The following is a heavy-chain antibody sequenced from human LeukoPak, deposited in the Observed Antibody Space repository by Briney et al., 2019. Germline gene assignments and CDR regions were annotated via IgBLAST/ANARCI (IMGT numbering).Heavy chain of an antibody. CDR2: INHSGST. J-gene: IGHJ4*02. CDR3: ARIDDDSSGYTNLDY. CDR1: SGSLSGYY. Sequence: SETLSLTCAVYSGSLSGYYWSWIRQPPGKGLEWIGEINHSGSTNYNLSLKSRVTISVDTSKNQFSLKLSSVTAADTAVYYCARIDDDSSGYTNLDYWGQGTLVTVSS. D-gene: IGHD3-22*01. V-gene: IGHV4-34*01.